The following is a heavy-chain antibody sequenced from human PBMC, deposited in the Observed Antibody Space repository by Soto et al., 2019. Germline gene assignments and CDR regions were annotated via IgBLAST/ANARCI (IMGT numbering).Heavy chain of an antibody. J-gene: IGHJ6*02. V-gene: IGHV2-26*01. CDR1: GSSLSNAKMG. CDR3: ARKGDTYYYAMDV. CDR2: IFSNDEE. Sequence: QVTLKESGPVLVKPTETLTLTCAVSGSSLSNAKMGVSWIRQPPGKALEWLAHIFSNDEESYSTSLKSRLTISKDTSKSQVVLTMTDMDPVDTATYYCARKGDTYYYAMDVWGHGITVTVSS. D-gene: IGHD1-26*01.